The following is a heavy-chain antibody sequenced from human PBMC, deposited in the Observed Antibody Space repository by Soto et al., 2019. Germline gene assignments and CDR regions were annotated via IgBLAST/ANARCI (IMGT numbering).Heavy chain of an antibody. D-gene: IGHD3-3*01. J-gene: IGHJ6*02. CDR1: GFTFSSYA. Sequence: GGSLRLSCAASGFTFSSYAMSWVRQAPGKGLEWVSAISGSGGSTYYADSVKGRFTISRDNSKNTLYLQMNSLRAEDTAVYYCAKDLLRFLEWLLEARFGVMDVWGQGTTVTVSS. CDR3: AKDLLRFLEWLLEARFGVMDV. CDR2: ISGSGGST. V-gene: IGHV3-23*01.